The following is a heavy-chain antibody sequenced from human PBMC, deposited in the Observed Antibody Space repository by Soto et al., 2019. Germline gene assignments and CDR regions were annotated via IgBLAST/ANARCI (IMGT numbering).Heavy chain of an antibody. V-gene: IGHV1-3*01. J-gene: IGHJ4*02. CDR2: INAGNGNT. CDR3: ASDAPYCTNGVCYYFDY. D-gene: IGHD2-8*01. Sequence: ASVKVSCKASGYTFTSYAMHWVRQAPGQRFEWMGWINAGNGNTKYSQKFQGRVTITRDTSASTAYMELSSLRSEDTAVYYCASDAPYCTNGVCYYFDYWGQGTLVTVST. CDR1: GYTFTSYA.